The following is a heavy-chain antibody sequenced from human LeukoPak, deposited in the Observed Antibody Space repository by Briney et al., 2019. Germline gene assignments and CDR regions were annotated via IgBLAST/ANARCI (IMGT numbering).Heavy chain of an antibody. CDR2: INTDGTVT. V-gene: IGHV3-74*01. J-gene: IGHJ4*02. Sequence: TGGSLRLSCAASGFTLSKYWMLWVRQAPGKGLESVSRINTDGTVTTYADSVKGRFTVSGDNADNTMFLQMNSVRDEDTAVYYCATKQWLAPPPDSWGQGTPVTVSS. D-gene: IGHD6-19*01. CDR1: GFTLSKYW. CDR3: ATKQWLAPPPDS.